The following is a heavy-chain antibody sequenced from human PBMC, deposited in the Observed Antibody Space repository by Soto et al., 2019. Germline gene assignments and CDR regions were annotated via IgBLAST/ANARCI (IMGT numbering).Heavy chain of an antibody. V-gene: IGHV3-23*01. J-gene: IGHJ4*02. CDR2: ISGSGGST. Sequence: GGSLRLSCAASGFTFSSYAMSWVRQAPGKGLEWVSAISGSGGSTYYADSVKGRFTISRDNSKNTLYLQMNSLRAEDTAVYYCAKSFSKGIAAAGTGLTIDYWGQGTLVTVSS. D-gene: IGHD6-13*01. CDR3: AKSFSKGIAAAGTGLTIDY. CDR1: GFTFSSYA.